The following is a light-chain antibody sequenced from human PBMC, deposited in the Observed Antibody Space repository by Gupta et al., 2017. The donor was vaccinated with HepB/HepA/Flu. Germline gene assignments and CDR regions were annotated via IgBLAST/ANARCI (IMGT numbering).Light chain of an antibody. CDR3: QQTYSTIWT. V-gene: IGKV1-39*01. CDR1: QNIGNY. CDR2: AAS. J-gene: IGKJ1*01. Sequence: DIEMTQSPSSLSASVGDRVTITCRASQNIGNYLNWYQQKPGRAPNLLIYAASSLHAGVPSRFSGSVSVTDFTLTISSLQPEDFASYYCQQTYSTIWTFGQGTKVDI.